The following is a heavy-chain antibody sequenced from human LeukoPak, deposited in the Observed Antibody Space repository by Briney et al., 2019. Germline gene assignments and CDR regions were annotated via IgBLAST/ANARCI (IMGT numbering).Heavy chain of an antibody. CDR1: VGPVSSYY. CDR2: MFYSGST. CDR3: ARGRGEVVVAAWDAFDI. V-gene: IGHV4-59*08. Sequence: SESLSLTSTVSVGPVSSYYWSCIRQPPGQGREGVAYMFYSGSTNHNPSLKSRGTLSIDTSKNQFSLRLSSVTAADTAVYYCARGRGEVVVAAWDAFDIWGQGTMVTVSS. J-gene: IGHJ3*02. D-gene: IGHD2-15*01.